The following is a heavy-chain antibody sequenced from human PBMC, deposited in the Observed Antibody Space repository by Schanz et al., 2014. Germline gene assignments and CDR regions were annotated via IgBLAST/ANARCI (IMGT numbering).Heavy chain of an antibody. CDR2: IGVDGTTR. Sequence: EVQLLESGGGLVQPGGSLRLSCLASGFAFSSYGMNWLRQAPGKGLEWVSVIGVDGTTRYYADSVKGRFTISRDNSKNTLYVQMNSQRHKDTAVYYCAKYRDYDRVSGSYRELEYWGQGTLVTVSS. CDR3: AKYRDYDRVSGSYRELEY. CDR1: GFAFSSYG. V-gene: IGHV3-23*01. D-gene: IGHD3-10*01. J-gene: IGHJ4*02.